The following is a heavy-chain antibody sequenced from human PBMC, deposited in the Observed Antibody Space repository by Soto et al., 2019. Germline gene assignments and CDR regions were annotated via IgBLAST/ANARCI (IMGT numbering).Heavy chain of an antibody. D-gene: IGHD3-22*01. V-gene: IGHV3-7*05. Sequence: GGSLRLSCAASGFTFSSYWMSWVRQAPGKGLEWVANIKQDGSEKYYVDSVKGRFTISRDNAKNSLYLQMNSLRAEDTAVYYCASWGYYSPYYYYGMDVWGQGNTVTVSS. CDR1: GFTFSSYW. CDR2: IKQDGSEK. CDR3: ASWGYYSPYYYYGMDV. J-gene: IGHJ6*02.